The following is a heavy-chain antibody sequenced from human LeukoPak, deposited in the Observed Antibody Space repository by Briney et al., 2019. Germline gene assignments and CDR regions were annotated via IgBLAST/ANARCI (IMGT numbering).Heavy chain of an antibody. J-gene: IGHJ4*02. CDR2: IYSGGST. CDR3: ARRDDHNGRDY. D-gene: IGHD5-24*01. CDR1: RFTVSNNY. V-gene: IGHV3-53*01. Sequence: GGSLRLSCVVSRFTVSNNYMSWVRQAPRKGLEWVSLIYSGGSTYYADSVKGRFTISRDNSKNTAYLQMNSLRAEDTAMYYCARRDDHNGRDYWGQGTLVTVSS.